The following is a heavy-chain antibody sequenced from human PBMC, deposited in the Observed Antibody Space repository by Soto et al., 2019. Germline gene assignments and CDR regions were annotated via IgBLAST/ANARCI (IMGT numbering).Heavy chain of an antibody. CDR3: TKVGGLYDFWSGPLHFDL. CDR2: ISWNSDSI. CDR1: GFIFDDFA. V-gene: IGHV3-9*01. D-gene: IGHD3-3*01. J-gene: IGHJ4*02. Sequence: EAQLVESGGGFVQSGRSLRLSSAGSGFIFDDFAIHWVRQAPGKGLEWVSGISWNSDSIGYADSVKGRFTISRDNAKNSLSLQMNSLRPEDTALYYCTKVGGLYDFWSGPLHFDLWGQGTLVTVSS.